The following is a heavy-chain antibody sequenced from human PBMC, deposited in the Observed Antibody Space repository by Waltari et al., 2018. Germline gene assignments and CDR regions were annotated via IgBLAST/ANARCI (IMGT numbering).Heavy chain of an antibody. CDR3: ARSYCSSTSCLSRYYMDV. Sequence: QVQLQQWGAGLLKPSETLSLTCAVYGGSSSGYYWSWIRQTPGKGLEWIGEINHSGSTNYNPSLKSRVTISVDTSKNQFSLKLSSVTAADTAVYYCARSYCSSTSCLSRYYMDVWGKGTTVTISS. D-gene: IGHD2-2*01. CDR1: GGSSSGYY. CDR2: INHSGST. V-gene: IGHV4-34*01. J-gene: IGHJ6*03.